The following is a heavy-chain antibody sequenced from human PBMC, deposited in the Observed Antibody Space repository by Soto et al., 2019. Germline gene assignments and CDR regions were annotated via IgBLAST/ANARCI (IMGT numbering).Heavy chain of an antibody. J-gene: IGHJ4*02. Sequence: GGSLRLSCSGSGITLRTYNMHWVRQAPGKGLEYVSYISTNGGSTYYADSVKGRFTISRDNSKNTLYLQMSSLRAEDTAVYYCATIDYWGQGTLVTVSS. CDR1: GITLRTYN. CDR3: ATIDY. V-gene: IGHV3-64D*08. CDR2: ISTNGGST.